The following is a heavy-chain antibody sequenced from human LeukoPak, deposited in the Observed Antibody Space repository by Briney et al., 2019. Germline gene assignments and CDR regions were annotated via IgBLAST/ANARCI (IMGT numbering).Heavy chain of an antibody. D-gene: IGHD1-1*01. CDR1: RGTLSSYA. J-gene: IGHJ4*02. Sequence: CSVKDSCKASRGTLSSYAISWVRQAPGQGLEWMGGIIPIFGPADYAQKFQGRVTITADESTSTAYMGLSSLRSEDTAVYYCARAGSPLYNWNPIDYWGQGTLVTVSS. CDR3: ARAGSPLYNWNPIDY. V-gene: IGHV1-69*01. CDR2: IIPIFGPA.